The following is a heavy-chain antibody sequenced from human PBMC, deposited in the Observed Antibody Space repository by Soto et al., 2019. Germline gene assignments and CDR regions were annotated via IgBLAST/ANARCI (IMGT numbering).Heavy chain of an antibody. Sequence: PAQTLSLTCAISGDSVSADNAAWNWIRQSPSRGLEWLGRTYFRSKWNYDYAESVKSRLTITPDTTNNQISLQLNSVIPEDAAVYYCARVGPLDFWSGYSTPNYYYYGMDVWGQGTTVTVS. CDR1: GDSVSADNAA. V-gene: IGHV6-1*01. J-gene: IGHJ6*02. CDR3: ARVGPLDFWSGYSTPNYYYYGMDV. D-gene: IGHD3-3*01. CDR2: TYFRSKWNY.